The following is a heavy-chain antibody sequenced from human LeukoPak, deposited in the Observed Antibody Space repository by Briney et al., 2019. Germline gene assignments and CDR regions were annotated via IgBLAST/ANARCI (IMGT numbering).Heavy chain of an antibody. Sequence: PGRSLRLSCAASGFTFSSYGMHWVRQAPGKGLEWVAVMWYDGSNKYYADSVKGRFTISRDNSKNTLYLQMNSLRAEDTAVYYCAKDGPDYYDRAFDIWGQGTMVTVSS. J-gene: IGHJ3*02. CDR2: MWYDGSNK. CDR1: GFTFSSYG. CDR3: AKDGPDYYDRAFDI. D-gene: IGHD3-22*01. V-gene: IGHV3-33*06.